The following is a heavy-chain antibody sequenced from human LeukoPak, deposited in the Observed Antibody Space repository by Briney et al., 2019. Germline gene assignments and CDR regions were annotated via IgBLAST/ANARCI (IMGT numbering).Heavy chain of an antibody. CDR3: VRAMAPLDTFNYQYAMDV. V-gene: IGHV1-8*02. D-gene: IGHD5-24*01. CDR2: MNPNSGNT. Sequence: ASVKVSCKASDYTFTGYYLHWVRQAPGQGLEWMGWMNPNSGNTGYAQKFQGRFTLTRETFISTAYMELSSLRSDDTAVYYCVRAMAPLDTFNYQYAMDVWGQGTMVTVSS. J-gene: IGHJ6*02. CDR1: DYTFTGYY.